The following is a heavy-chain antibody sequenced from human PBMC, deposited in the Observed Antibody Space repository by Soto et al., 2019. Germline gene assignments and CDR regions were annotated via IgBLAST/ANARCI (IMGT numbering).Heavy chain of an antibody. V-gene: IGHV4-61*03. J-gene: IGHJ5*02. D-gene: IGHD2-15*01. CDR1: GVSVSSASYY. CDR2: IYYTGST. Sequence: QVQLQESGPGLVKPSETLSLTCTVSGVSVSSASYYWSWIRQPPGKGLEWLGYIYYTGSTKYNPSLKARVTISVDTPRNHFSPSLTSVSAADTAVYYCATGSSGGPRFDPWGQGTLVTVSS. CDR3: ATGSSGGPRFDP.